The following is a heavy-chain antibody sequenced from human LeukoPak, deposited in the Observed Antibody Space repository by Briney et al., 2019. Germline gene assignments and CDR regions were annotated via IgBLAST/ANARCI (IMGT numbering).Heavy chain of an antibody. J-gene: IGHJ3*02. Sequence: GGSLRLSCAASGFTFSSYSMSWVRQAPGKGLEWVSSITSSSSYLYYADSVKGRFTISRDNAKNSLYLQMNSLRAEDTAVYYCAREVDTAMAYDAFDIWGQGTMVTVSS. D-gene: IGHD5-18*01. CDR3: AREVDTAMAYDAFDI. V-gene: IGHV3-21*01. CDR2: ITSSSSYL. CDR1: GFTFSSYS.